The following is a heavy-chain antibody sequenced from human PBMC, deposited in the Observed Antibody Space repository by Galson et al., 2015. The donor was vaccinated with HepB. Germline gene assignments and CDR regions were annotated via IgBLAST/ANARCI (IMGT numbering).Heavy chain of an antibody. D-gene: IGHD3/OR15-3a*01. J-gene: IGHJ4*02. CDR3: ARDRSQGLDY. V-gene: IGHV1-3*01. Sequence: SVKVSCKASGYTFTSYAIHWVRQAPGQRLEWMGCINPDNANTKYSQIFQGRVTFTGDTSARTAYMELTSLRSEDTAVYYCARDRSQGLDYWGQGTLVTVSS. CDR1: GYTFTSYA. CDR2: INPDNANT.